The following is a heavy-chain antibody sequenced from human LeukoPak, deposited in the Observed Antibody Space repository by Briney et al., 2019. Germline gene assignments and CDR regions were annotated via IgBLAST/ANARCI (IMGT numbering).Heavy chain of an antibody. V-gene: IGHV4-59*01. CDR2: IYFSGST. CDR1: GRPINGYY. J-gene: IGHJ4*02. D-gene: IGHD6-19*01. CDR3: ASSKAVAGTPFDS. Sequence: KPTETLSLPCTVSGRPINGYYWSWLRQPPGMGPQWLGCIYFSGSTHYNPSLTSRVTISLDTSKNQLSLRLSSVTAADSAVYYCASSKAVAGTPFDSWGQGTLVTVSS.